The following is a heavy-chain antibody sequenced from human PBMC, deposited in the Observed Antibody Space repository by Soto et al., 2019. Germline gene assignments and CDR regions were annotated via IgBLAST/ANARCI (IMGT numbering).Heavy chain of an antibody. CDR1: GYTFTSYG. J-gene: IGHJ1*01. Sequence: ASVKVSCKASGYTFTSYGISWVRQAPGQGLEWMGWISAYNGNTNYAQKLQGRVTMTTDTSTSTAYMELRSLRSDDTAVYYCARDLHSGSYPYEYFQHWGQGTLVTVSS. CDR2: ISAYNGNT. CDR3: ARDLHSGSYPYEYFQH. D-gene: IGHD1-26*01. V-gene: IGHV1-18*01.